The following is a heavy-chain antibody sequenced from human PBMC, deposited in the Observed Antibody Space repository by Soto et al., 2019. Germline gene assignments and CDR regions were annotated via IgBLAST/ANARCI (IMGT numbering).Heavy chain of an antibody. CDR2: INWNGGST. CDR1: GFTFDDYG. CDR3: ARGMTFYDILTGTEVGYGMDV. V-gene: IGHV3-20*04. Sequence: EVQLVESGGGVVRPGGSLRLSCAASGFTFDDYGMSWVRQAPGKGLEWVSGINWNGGSTGYADSVKGRFTISRDNAKNSLYLPMNSLRAEDTALYYCARGMTFYDILTGTEVGYGMDVWGQGTTVTVSS. J-gene: IGHJ6*02. D-gene: IGHD3-9*01.